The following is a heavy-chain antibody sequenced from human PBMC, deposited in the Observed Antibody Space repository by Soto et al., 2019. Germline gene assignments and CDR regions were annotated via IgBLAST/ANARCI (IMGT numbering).Heavy chain of an antibody. V-gene: IGHV3-23*01. CDR3: AKAPTASVVITGFDY. CDR2: LSGSGGIT. CDR1: GFTFSSYA. Sequence: GGSLRRSCAVSGFTFSSYAMSWIRQAPGQGLVWVSALSGSGGITYYADSVKGRFTISRDNFKNTLYLQMNSLRAEDTAMYYCAKAPTASVVITGFDYWGQGALVTVSS. D-gene: IGHD3-22*01. J-gene: IGHJ4*02.